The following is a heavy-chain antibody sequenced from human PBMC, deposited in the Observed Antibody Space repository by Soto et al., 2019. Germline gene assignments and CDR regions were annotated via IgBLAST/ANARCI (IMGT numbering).Heavy chain of an antibody. CDR2: IIPIAAIA. D-gene: IGHD3-10*01. CDR1: GGTFSRYI. V-gene: IGHV1-69*02. Sequence: QVQLVQSGAEVKKPGSSVKVSCKASGGTFSRYIINWMRQAPGQGLEWMGRIIPIAAIANYTQKFQGRVTITVDKSSTTAYMELSSLRSDDTAVYYCARGSTIVRGAPSWFDPWGQGTLVTVSS. CDR3: ARGSTIVRGAPSWFDP. J-gene: IGHJ5*02.